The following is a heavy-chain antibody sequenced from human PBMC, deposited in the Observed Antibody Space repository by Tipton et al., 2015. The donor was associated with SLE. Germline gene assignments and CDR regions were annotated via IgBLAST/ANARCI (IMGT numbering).Heavy chain of an antibody. CDR3: AKKMQPRAGYFIH. J-gene: IGHJ4*01. V-gene: IGHV4-31*03. D-gene: IGHD1-14*01. CDR2: IYYHGHGTT. Sequence: TLSLTCTVSGGPISVGGYFWTWSRHRPGQDMECLGHIYYHGHGTTSYNPSLKSRLNISVDTSKNQFSLGLTDVTAADTAVYFCAKKMQPRAGYFIHWGPGLMVYVSS. CDR1: GGPISVGGYF.